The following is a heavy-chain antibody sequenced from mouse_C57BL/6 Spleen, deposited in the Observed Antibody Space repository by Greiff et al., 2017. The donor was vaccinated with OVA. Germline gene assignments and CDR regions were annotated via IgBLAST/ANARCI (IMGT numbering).Heavy chain of an antibody. J-gene: IGHJ4*01. CDR1: GYTFTSYW. CDR2: IHPNSGST. V-gene: IGHV1-64*01. CDR3: ARSEDYPYAMDD. D-gene: IGHD2-4*01. Sequence: QVQLQQPGAELVKPGASVKLSCKASGYTFTSYWMHWVKQRPGQGLEWIGMIHPNSGSTNYNEKFKSKATLTVDKASSTAYMQRSSLTSEDSAVYYCARSEDYPYAMDDWGQGTSVTVSS.